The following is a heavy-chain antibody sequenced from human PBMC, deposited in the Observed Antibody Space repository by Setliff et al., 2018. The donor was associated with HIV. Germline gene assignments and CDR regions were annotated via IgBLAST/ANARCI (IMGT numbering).Heavy chain of an antibody. CDR2: IKKDGSDK. J-gene: IGHJ4*01. Sequence: PGGSLRLSCATSGFTFIDYALNWVRQAPGKGLEWVANIKKDGSDKFYVDSVKGRFAISRDNAKNSLNLEMNSLRAEDTAIYYCASSRPPDDSSGYLDHWGQGTLVTVSS. CDR3: ASSRPPDDSSGYLDH. D-gene: IGHD3-22*01. CDR1: GFTFIDYA. V-gene: IGHV3-7*03.